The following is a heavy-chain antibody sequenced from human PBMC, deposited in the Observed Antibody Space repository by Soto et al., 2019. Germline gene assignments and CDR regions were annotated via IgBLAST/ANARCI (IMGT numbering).Heavy chain of an antibody. D-gene: IGHD5-12*01. CDR2: INPRDGST. CDR3: ASLSNIVATIYHDAFDI. Sequence: ASVKVSCKASGNTFTSYYMHWLRQAPGQGLEWMGIINPRDGSTSYAQKFQDRLTISVDTSKNQFSLKLSSVTAADTAVYYCASLSNIVATIYHDAFDIWGQGTMVTVSS. V-gene: IGHV1-46*01. J-gene: IGHJ3*02. CDR1: GNTFTSYY.